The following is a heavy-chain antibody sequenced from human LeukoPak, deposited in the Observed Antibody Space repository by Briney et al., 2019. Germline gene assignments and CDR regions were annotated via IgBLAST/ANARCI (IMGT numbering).Heavy chain of an antibody. J-gene: IGHJ5*02. CDR1: GFTFSSYW. Sequence: AGRSLRLSCAASGFTFSSYWMSWVRQAPGKGLEWVANIKQDGSEKYYVDSVKGRFTLSTDTAKNSLYLQMHSLRAEDTAVYYCARLICIAAAGIFWFDPWGQGTLVTVSS. V-gene: IGHV3-7*01. D-gene: IGHD6-13*01. CDR2: IKQDGSEK. CDR3: ARLICIAAAGIFWFDP.